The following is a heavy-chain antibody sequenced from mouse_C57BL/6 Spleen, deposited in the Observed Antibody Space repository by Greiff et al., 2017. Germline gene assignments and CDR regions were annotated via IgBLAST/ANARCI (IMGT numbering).Heavy chain of an antibody. CDR1: GFTFSDYG. D-gene: IGHD2-4*01. V-gene: IGHV5-17*01. J-gene: IGHJ4*01. CDR2: ISSGSSTI. Sequence: EVMLVESGGGLVKPGGSLKLSCAASGFTFSDYGMHWVRQAPEKGLEWVAYISSGSSTIYYADTVKGRFTISRDNAKNTLFLQMTSLRSEDTAMYYCATYDYVDLYAMDYWGQGTSVTVSS. CDR3: ATYDYVDLYAMDY.